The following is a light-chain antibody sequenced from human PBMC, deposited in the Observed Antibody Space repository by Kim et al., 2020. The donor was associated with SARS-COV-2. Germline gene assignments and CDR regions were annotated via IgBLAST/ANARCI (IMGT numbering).Light chain of an antibody. Sequence: SSELTQDPAVFVALGQTARITCQGDSLRSYYATWYQQKPGQAPILIIYGKNNRPSGIPARFFGSSSGTTASLTIPGPQAGDEADYYCNRRDSNDNVVFGGGTKLTVL. CDR1: SLRSYY. V-gene: IGLV3-19*01. CDR3: NRRDSNDNVV. J-gene: IGLJ2*01. CDR2: GKN.